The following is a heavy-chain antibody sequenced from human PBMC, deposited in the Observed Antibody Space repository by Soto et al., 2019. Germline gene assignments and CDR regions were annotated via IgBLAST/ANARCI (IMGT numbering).Heavy chain of an antibody. J-gene: IGHJ4*02. V-gene: IGHV1-18*04. D-gene: IGHD3-22*01. CDR3: ARVRRSTMIVVILDY. CDR1: GYTFTSYG. CDR2: ISAYNGNT. Sequence: ASVKVSCKASGYTFTSYGISWVRQAPGQGLEWMGWISAYNGNTNYAQKLQGRVTMTTDTSTSTAYMELRSLRSDDTAVYYCARVRRSTMIVVILDYWCQGTLVTVSS.